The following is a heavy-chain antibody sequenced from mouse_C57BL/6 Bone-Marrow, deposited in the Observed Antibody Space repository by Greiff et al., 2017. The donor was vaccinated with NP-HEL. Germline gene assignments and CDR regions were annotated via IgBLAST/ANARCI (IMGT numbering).Heavy chain of an antibody. V-gene: IGHV14-4*01. CDR2: IDPEKGDT. Sequence: VQLKESGAELVRPGASVKLSCTASGFNTKDDYMHWVKQRPEQGLEWIGWIDPEKGDTEFASKFQGKATITADTSTNTAYLQLSSLTSEDTAVYYCTALPGSYWGQGTLVTVSA. CDR1: GFNTKDDY. J-gene: IGHJ3*01. CDR3: TALPGSY.